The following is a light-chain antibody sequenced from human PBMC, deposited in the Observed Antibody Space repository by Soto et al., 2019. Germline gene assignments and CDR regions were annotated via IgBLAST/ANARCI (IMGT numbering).Light chain of an antibody. J-gene: IGKJ5*01. Sequence: DIQMTQSPSSLSASVEDRVIITCRASQSISNHLNWYQQKPGKAPKLLIFAASSLQSGVPSRFSGSGSGTEFTLTTSSLQSEDFAVYYCQQYNNWPPITFGQGTRLEIK. CDR3: QQYNNWPPIT. CDR1: QSISNH. V-gene: IGKV1-39*01. CDR2: AAS.